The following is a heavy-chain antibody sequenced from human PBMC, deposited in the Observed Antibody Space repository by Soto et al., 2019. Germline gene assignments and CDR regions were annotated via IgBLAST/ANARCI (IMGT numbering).Heavy chain of an antibody. J-gene: IGHJ4*02. CDR3: ARDVGEYSSSLRLDY. D-gene: IGHD6-6*01. CDR1: GFTFSSYG. Sequence: QVQLVESGGGVVQPGRSLRLSCAASGFTFSSYGMHWVRQAPGKGLEWVAVIWYDGSNKYYADSVKGRFTISRDNSKNTLYLQMSSMRAEDTAVYYCARDVGEYSSSLRLDYWGQGTLVTVSS. V-gene: IGHV3-33*01. CDR2: IWYDGSNK.